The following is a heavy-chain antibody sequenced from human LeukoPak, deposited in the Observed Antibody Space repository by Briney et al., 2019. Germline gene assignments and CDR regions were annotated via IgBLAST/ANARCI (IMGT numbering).Heavy chain of an antibody. V-gene: IGHV4-39*01. CDR3: ARRRTGSYSDY. CDR1: GDSISSSTYY. Sequence: SETLSLTCTVSGDSISSSTYYWGWIRQPPGKGLEWIGSINNGGNTYYHPSLKSRVTLSVDTSKNQFSLKLSSVTAADTAVYYCARRRTGSYSDYWGQGTLVTVSS. CDR2: INNGGNT. D-gene: IGHD3/OR15-3a*01. J-gene: IGHJ4*02.